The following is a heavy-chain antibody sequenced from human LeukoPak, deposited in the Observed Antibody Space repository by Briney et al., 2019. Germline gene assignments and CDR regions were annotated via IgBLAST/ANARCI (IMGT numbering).Heavy chain of an antibody. CDR3: ARGLGQPYYYYYYMDV. J-gene: IGHJ6*03. Sequence: KPSETPSLTCAVYGGSFSGYYWSWIRQPPGKGLEWIGEINHSGSTNYNPSLKSRVTISVDTSKNQFSLKLSSVTAADTAVYYCARGLGQPYYYYYYMDVWGKGTTVTVSS. V-gene: IGHV4-34*01. CDR1: GGSFSGYY. CDR2: INHSGST. D-gene: IGHD6-13*01.